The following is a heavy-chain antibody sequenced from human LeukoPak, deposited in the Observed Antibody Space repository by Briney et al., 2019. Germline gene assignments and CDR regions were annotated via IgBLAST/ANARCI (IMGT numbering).Heavy chain of an antibody. V-gene: IGHV4-34*01. Sequence: NPSETLSLTCAVYGGSITGYYWSCIRRTPGRGLEWVGEIHYTGATSYNPSLKSRATISTDTSKNQFSLRLSSVTAADTAVYYCARGNILTGYCFDFWGQGALVTVSS. CDR3: ARGNILTGYCFDF. J-gene: IGHJ4*02. CDR1: GGSITGYY. D-gene: IGHD3-9*01. CDR2: IHYTGAT.